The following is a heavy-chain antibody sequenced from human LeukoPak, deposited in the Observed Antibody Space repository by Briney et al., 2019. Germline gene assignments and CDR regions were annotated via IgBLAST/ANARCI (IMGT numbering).Heavy chain of an antibody. Sequence: PSETLSLTCSISGGSNSSLYGSWIRQPPGKGLEWIGSIYYSGGTNYNPSLKSRVTISVDTSKIQFSLKLSSVTAADTAVYYCARWQYTISSGGFDPWGQGTLVTVSS. J-gene: IGHJ5*02. V-gene: IGHV4-59*08. CDR3: ARWQYTISSGGFDP. CDR1: GGSNSSLY. D-gene: IGHD6-6*01. CDR2: IYYSGGT.